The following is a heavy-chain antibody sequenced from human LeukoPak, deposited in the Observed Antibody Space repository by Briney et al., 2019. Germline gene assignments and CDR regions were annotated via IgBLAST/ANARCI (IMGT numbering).Heavy chain of an antibody. J-gene: IGHJ4*02. CDR1: GFTFSSYA. CDR2: VSSGDRT. D-gene: IGHD3-9*01. V-gene: IGHV3-23*01. CDR3: AKDATASPYFHWFDN. Sequence: GGSLRLSCAASGFTFSSYAMNWVRQAPGRGLEWVAGVSSGDRTFHAESVKGRFTISRDKSKDTLYLQMNSLRAEDTAVYYCAKDATASPYFHWFDNWGQGTQVIVSS.